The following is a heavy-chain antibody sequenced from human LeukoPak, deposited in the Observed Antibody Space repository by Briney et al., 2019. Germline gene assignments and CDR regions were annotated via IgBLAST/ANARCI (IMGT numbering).Heavy chain of an antibody. CDR3: ARDPEYFDP. CDR2: IYYSGST. J-gene: IGHJ5*02. D-gene: IGHD2-2*01. Sequence: SETLSLTCTVSGDSISSSSSYWGWIRQPPGKGLEWIGSIYYSGSTYYNPSLKSRVTISVDTSKNQFSLKLSSVTAADTAVYYCARDPEYFDPWGQGTLVTVSS. V-gene: IGHV4-39*07. CDR1: GDSISSSSSY.